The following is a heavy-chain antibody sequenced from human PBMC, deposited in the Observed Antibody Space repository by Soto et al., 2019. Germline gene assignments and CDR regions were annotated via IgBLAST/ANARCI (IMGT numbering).Heavy chain of an antibody. CDR1: GGPYSKYS. J-gene: IGHJ4*02. V-gene: IGHV1-69*02. CDR3: ARSLLGDYYDSDGLDN. Sequence: QVQLVQSGTEVKKPGSSVTVSCKASGGPYSKYSISWVRQAPGQGLEWMGRIIPIFDITNYAQKFQGRVTITADKSTSTVYMELSSVRSEDTAVYYCARSLLGDYYDSDGLDNWGQGTLVTV. D-gene: IGHD3-22*01. CDR2: IIPIFDIT.